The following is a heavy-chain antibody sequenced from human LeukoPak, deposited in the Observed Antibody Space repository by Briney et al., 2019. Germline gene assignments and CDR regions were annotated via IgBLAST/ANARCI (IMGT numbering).Heavy chain of an antibody. CDR1: GFTFSTYA. V-gene: IGHV3-53*04. D-gene: IGHD5-24*01. J-gene: IGHJ4*02. CDR3: ASSRWLQPFDY. CDR2: IYSGGST. Sequence: GGSLRLSCSASGFTFSTYAMHWVRQAPGKGLEWVSVIYSGGSTYYADSVKGRFTISRHNSKNTLYLQMNSLRAEDTAVYYCASSRWLQPFDYWGQGTLVTVSS.